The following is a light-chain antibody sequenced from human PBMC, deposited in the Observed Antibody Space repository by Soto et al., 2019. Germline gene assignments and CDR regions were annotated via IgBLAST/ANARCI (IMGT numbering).Light chain of an antibody. J-gene: IGKJ2*01. CDR1: QSISRD. Sequence: DIQMTQSPSSLSASLGDGVTITCRASQSISRDLNWYQQKPGKAPKLLLHTTSSLRSGVPSRFSGSGSGTDFTLTISSLQPEDFATYYCQQSYSTPYTLGQGTKVDSK. CDR2: TTS. V-gene: IGKV1-39*01. CDR3: QQSYSTPYT.